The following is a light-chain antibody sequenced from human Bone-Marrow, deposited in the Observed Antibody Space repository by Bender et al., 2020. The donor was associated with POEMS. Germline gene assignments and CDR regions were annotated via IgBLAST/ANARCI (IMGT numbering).Light chain of an antibody. J-gene: IGLJ3*02. CDR3: AAWDAVLSGGV. V-gene: IGLV1-44*01. CDR1: NSNIGTNA. CDR2: SDN. Sequence: QSVLTQPPSASGTPGQRVTISCSGSNSNIGTNAVNWYQQFPGTATKLLIYSDNQRPSGVPDRFYAFKSGTSASLAISVLPSEDEADYYCAAWDAVLSGGVFGGGTKLTVL.